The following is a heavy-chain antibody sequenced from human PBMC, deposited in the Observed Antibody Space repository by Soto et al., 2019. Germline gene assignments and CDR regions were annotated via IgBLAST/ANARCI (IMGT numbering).Heavy chain of an antibody. CDR1: GFTFSSYS. CDR3: ARASDYYDSSGYYYYYGMDV. V-gene: IGHV3-21*01. J-gene: IGHJ6*02. Sequence: GGSLRLSCAASGFTFSSYSMNWVRQASGKGLEWVSSISSSSSYIYYADSVKGRFTISRDNAKNSLYLQMNGLRAEDTAVYYCARASDYYDSSGYYYYYGMDVWGQGTTVTV. D-gene: IGHD3-22*01. CDR2: ISSSSSYI.